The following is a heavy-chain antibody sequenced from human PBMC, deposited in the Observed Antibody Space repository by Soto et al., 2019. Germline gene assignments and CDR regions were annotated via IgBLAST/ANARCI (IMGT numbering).Heavy chain of an antibody. CDR3: ARDLGWWPDY. CDR2: INAGNGNT. J-gene: IGHJ4*02. Sequence: QVQLVQSGAEVKKPGASVKVSCKASGYTFTSYAMHWLRQAPGQRLEWMVWINAGNGNTKYSQKFQGRVTITRDTSARTAYMELSSLKTENTAEYYCARDLGWWPDYWGQGTLVNVSS. D-gene: IGHD2-15*01. V-gene: IGHV1-3*01. CDR1: GYTFTSYA.